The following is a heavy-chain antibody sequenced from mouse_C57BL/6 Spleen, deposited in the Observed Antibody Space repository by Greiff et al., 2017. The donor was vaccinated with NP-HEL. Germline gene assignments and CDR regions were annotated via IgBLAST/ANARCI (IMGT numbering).Heavy chain of an antibody. CDR1: GYTFTDYY. CDR2: IYPGSGNT. D-gene: IGHD4-1*01. J-gene: IGHJ2*01. V-gene: IGHV1-76*01. Sequence: QVQLQQSGAELVRPGASVKLSCKASGYTFTDYYINWVKQRPGQGLEWIARIYPGSGNTYYNEKFKGKATLNAEKASSTAYMQLSSLTSEDSAVYFCARSNLYYFDYWGQGTTLTVSS. CDR3: ARSNLYYFDY.